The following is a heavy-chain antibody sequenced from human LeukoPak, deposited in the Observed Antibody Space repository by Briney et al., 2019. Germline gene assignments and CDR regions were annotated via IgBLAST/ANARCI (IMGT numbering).Heavy chain of an antibody. CDR3: AREKRYYGSGSSDVDY. Sequence: PGGSLRLSCAASGFTFSSYSMNWVRQAPGKGLEWVSSISSSSSYIYYADSVKGRFTISRDNAKNSLYLQMNSLRAVDTAVYYCAREKRYYGSGSSDVDYWGQGTLVTVSS. CDR1: GFTFSSYS. V-gene: IGHV3-21*01. CDR2: ISSSSSYI. J-gene: IGHJ4*02. D-gene: IGHD3-10*01.